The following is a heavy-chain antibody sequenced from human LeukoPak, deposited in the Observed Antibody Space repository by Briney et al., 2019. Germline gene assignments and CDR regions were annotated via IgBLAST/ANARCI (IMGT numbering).Heavy chain of an antibody. D-gene: IGHD3-22*01. J-gene: IGHJ3*02. CDR1: GYTFTSYY. Sequence: GASVKVSCKASGYTFTSYYMHWVRQAPGQGLEWMGIINPSGGSTSYAQKFQGRVTMTRDTSTSTVYMELSSLRSEDTAVYYCARDWGYYDSSGYYYVKAFDIWGQGTMVTVSS. CDR2: INPSGGST. CDR3: ARDWGYYDSSGYYYVKAFDI. V-gene: IGHV1-46*01.